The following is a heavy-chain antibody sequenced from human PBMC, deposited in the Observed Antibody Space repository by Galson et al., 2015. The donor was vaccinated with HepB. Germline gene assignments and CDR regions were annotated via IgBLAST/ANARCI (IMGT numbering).Heavy chain of an antibody. D-gene: IGHD2-15*01. J-gene: IGHJ2*01. CDR3: ASPGYCSTGYCYLQDWYFDL. V-gene: IGHV3-7*03. Sequence: SLRLSCAASGFTFSSYWMSWVRQAPGKGLEWVANIKPDESEKYYVDSVTGRFTISRDNAKDSLYLEMNSLRAEDTAVYYCASPGYCSTGYCYLQDWYFDLWGRGTLVTVSS. CDR1: GFTFSSYW. CDR2: IKPDESEK.